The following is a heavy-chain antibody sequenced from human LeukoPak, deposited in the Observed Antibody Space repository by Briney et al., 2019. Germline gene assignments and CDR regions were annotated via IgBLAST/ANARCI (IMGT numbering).Heavy chain of an antibody. V-gene: IGHV4-31*03. J-gene: IGHJ6*03. CDR3: AREGGGGDYVWGSYHPYYYYMDV. Sequence: SETLSLTCTVSGGSISSGGYYWSWIRQHPGKGLEWIGYIYYSGSTYYNPSLKSRVTISVDTSKNQFSLKLSSVTAADTAVYYCAREGGGGDYVWGSYHPYYYYMDVWGKGTTVTVSS. D-gene: IGHD3-16*01. CDR2: IYYSGST. CDR1: GGSISSGGYY.